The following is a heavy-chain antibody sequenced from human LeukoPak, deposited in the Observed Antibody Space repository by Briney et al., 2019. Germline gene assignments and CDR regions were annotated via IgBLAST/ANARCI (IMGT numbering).Heavy chain of an antibody. CDR2: ISAYNGNT. CDR3: ARDLSGYDLIGMDV. J-gene: IGHJ6*04. D-gene: IGHD5-12*01. V-gene: IGHV1-18*04. Sequence: GASVKVSCKASGYTFTSYGISWVRQAPGQGLGWMGWISAYNGNTNYAQKLQGRVTMTTDTSTSTAYMELRSLRSDDTAVYYCARDLSGYDLIGMDVWGKGTTVTVSS. CDR1: GYTFTSYG.